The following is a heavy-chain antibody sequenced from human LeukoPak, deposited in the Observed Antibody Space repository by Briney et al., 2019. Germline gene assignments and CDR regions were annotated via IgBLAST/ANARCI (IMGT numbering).Heavy chain of an antibody. D-gene: IGHD1-1*01. CDR1: GYTFTSYG. Sequence: GASVKVSCKASGYTFTSYGISWVRQAPGQGLEWMGWISADNGNTNYAQKLQGRVTMTTDTSTSTAYMDLRSLRSDDTAVYYCARDFRPHWNGGWFDPWGQGTLVTVSS. CDR2: ISADNGNT. V-gene: IGHV1-18*01. J-gene: IGHJ5*02. CDR3: ARDFRPHWNGGWFDP.